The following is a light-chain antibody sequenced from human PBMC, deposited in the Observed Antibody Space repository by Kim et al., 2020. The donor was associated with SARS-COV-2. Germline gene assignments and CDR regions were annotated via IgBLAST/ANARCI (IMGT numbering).Light chain of an antibody. V-gene: IGLV1-40*01. CDR2: GNT. J-gene: IGLJ1*01. CDR3: QSYDSSLSGYV. CDR1: SSNIGAGYD. Sequence: RVTISCTGSSSNIGAGYDVHWYQQLPGTAPKLLIYGNTNRPSGVPDRFSGSKSGTSASLAITGLQAEDEADYYCQSYDSSLSGYVFGTGTQVTVL.